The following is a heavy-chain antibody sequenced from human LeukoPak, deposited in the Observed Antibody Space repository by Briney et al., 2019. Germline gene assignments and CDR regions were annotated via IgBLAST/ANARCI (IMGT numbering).Heavy chain of an antibody. Sequence: PSETLSLTCTVSGGSISSYYWSWIRQPPGKGLEWIGYIYYSGSTNYNPSLKSRVTISVDTSKNQFSLKLSSVTAADTAVYYCARHQGGSSWYYFDYGGQGTRVTVPS. CDR1: GGSISSYY. CDR2: IYYSGST. V-gene: IGHV4-59*08. D-gene: IGHD6-13*01. J-gene: IGHJ4*02. CDR3: ARHQGGSSWYYFDY.